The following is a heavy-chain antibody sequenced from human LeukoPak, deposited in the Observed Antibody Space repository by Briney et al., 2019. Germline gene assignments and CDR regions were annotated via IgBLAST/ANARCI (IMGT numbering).Heavy chain of an antibody. V-gene: IGHV4-61*02. J-gene: IGHJ3*02. CDR1: GGSISSGSYY. CDR2: IYTSGST. Sequence: PSETLSLTCTVSGGSISSGSYYWSWIRQPAGKGLEWIGRIYTSGSTNYNPSLKSRVTISVDTSKNQFSLKLSSVTAADTAVYYCARRINDAFDIWGQGTMVTVSS. CDR3: ARRINDAFDI.